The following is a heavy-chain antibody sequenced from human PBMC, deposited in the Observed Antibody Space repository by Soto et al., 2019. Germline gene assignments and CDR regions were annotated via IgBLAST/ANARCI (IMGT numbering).Heavy chain of an antibody. Sequence: SQTLSLTCAISGDSVSSNSAAWNWIRQSPPRGLEWLGRTYYRSKWYNDYTVSVKSRITINPDTSKNQFSLQLNSVTPEDTAVYYCARGSMDCSSTSCYVYWGQGTLVTVSS. CDR2: TYYRSKWYN. CDR1: GDSVSSNSAA. J-gene: IGHJ4*02. CDR3: ARGSMDCSSTSCYVY. D-gene: IGHD2-2*01. V-gene: IGHV6-1*01.